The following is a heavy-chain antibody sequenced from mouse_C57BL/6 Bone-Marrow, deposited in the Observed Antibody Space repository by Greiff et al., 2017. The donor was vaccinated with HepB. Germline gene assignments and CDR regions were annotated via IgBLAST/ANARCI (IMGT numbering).Heavy chain of an antibody. CDR2: IDPENGDT. V-gene: IGHV14-4*01. J-gene: IGHJ2*01. CDR1: GFNIKDDY. CDR3: TRDYDGQYYFDY. D-gene: IGHD2-3*01. Sequence: VQLKQSGAELVRPGASVKLSCTASGFNIKDDYMHWVKQRPEQGLEWIGWIDPENGDTEYASKFQGKATIAADTSSNTAYLQLSSLTSEDTAVYYCTRDYDGQYYFDYWGQGTTLTVSS.